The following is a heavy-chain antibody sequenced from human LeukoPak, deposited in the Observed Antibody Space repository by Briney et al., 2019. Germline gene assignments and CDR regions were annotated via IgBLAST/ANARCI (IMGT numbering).Heavy chain of an antibody. D-gene: IGHD6-19*01. CDR1: GFIFRTYA. Sequence: GGSLRLSCGTSGFIFRTYAMTWVRQAPGKGLEWVSTITDIGDRAFYIDSVRGRFTISRDDSKNTLYLQMNSLRAEDTAVYYCAKCIAVAGTLSVFDYWGQGTLVTVSS. CDR2: ITDIGDRA. V-gene: IGHV3-23*01. J-gene: IGHJ4*02. CDR3: AKCIAVAGTLSVFDY.